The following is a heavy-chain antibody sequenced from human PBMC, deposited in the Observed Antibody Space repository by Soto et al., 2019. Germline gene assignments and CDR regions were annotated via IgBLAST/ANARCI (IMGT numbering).Heavy chain of an antibody. CDR2: VLLFLDIT. D-gene: IGHD6-13*01. CDR3: ARDRDNSNWPNFDS. V-gene: IGHV1-69*02. Sequence: QVQLVQSGSEVKKPGSSVRVSCKTSGGTFSIYTISWVRQAPGQGLEWMGRVLLFLDITSYSQRFQGRVTITADSSTTTAYMELSSLRSEDTAVYYCARDRDNSNWPNFDSWGQGTLVTVSS. CDR1: GGTFSIYT. J-gene: IGHJ4*02.